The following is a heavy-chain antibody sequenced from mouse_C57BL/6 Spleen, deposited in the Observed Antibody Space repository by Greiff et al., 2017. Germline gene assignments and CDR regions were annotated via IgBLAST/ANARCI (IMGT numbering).Heavy chain of an antibody. CDR3: ERYTTVVATDWYFDV. CDR1: GFTFTDYY. D-gene: IGHD1-1*01. J-gene: IGHJ1*03. Sequence: EVKLMESGGGLVQPGGSLSLSCAASGFTFTDYYMSWVRQPPGKALEWLGFIRNKANGYTTEYSASVKGRFTISRDNSQSILYLQMNALRAEDSATYYCERYTTVVATDWYFDVWGTGTTVTVSS. V-gene: IGHV7-3*01. CDR2: IRNKANGYTT.